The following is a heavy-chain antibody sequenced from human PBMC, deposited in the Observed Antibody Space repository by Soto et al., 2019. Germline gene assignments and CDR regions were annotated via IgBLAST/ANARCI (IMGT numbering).Heavy chain of an antibody. V-gene: IGHV4-31*03. CDR3: ARDLGGGDRWVFDY. Sequence: SETLSLTCTVSGGSISSGGYYWSWIRQHPGKGLEWIGYIYYSGSTYYNPSLKSRVTISVDTSKNQFSLKLSSVTAADTAVYYCARDLGGGDRWVFDYWGQGTLVTVS. D-gene: IGHD2-21*02. J-gene: IGHJ4*02. CDR2: IYYSGST. CDR1: GGSISSGGYY.